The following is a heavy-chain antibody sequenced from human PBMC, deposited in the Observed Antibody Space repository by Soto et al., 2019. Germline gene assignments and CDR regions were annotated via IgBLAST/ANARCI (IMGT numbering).Heavy chain of an antibody. J-gene: IGHJ3*01. V-gene: IGHV1-69*04. CDR1: GGFYSIKT. CDR2: IIPLVHII. Sequence: QVQLVQSGAEVKKPGSSVKVSCKASGGFYSIKTISWVRQAPGQGLEWMGRIIPLVHIINNAQKFQGRAAXTXXKSPSTAYMELSSLQSDATAIYFCARERRRDDSNTFAALDVWGQGTMVTVSS. CDR3: ARERRRDDSNTFAALDV. D-gene: IGHD3-22*01.